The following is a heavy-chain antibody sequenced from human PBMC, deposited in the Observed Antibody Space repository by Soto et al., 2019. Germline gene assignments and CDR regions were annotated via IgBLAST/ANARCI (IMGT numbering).Heavy chain of an antibody. J-gene: IGHJ6*02. Sequence: GESLKLSCTGSGYSFTRYWIGWVRQMPGKGLEWMGIIYPGDSDTRYSPSFQGQVTISADKSISTAYLQWSSLKASDTAMYYCAREGYDILTGYYKTYYYYGMDVWGQGTTVTVSS. V-gene: IGHV5-51*01. CDR2: IYPGDSDT. D-gene: IGHD3-9*01. CDR1: GYSFTRYW. CDR3: AREGYDILTGYYKTYYYYGMDV.